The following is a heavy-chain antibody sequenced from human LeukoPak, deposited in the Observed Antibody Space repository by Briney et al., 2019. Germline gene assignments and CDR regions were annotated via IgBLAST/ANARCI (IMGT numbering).Heavy chain of an antibody. Sequence: PGGSLRLSCAASGFTVSSNYMSWVRQAPGKGLEWVSAISGSGGSTYYADSVKGRFTISRDNSKNTLYLQMNSLRAEDTAVYYCAKRPYCSSTSCYFPYYYYMDVWGKGTTVTVSS. J-gene: IGHJ6*03. CDR3: AKRPYCSSTSCYFPYYYYMDV. CDR2: ISGSGGST. V-gene: IGHV3-23*01. CDR1: GFTVSSNY. D-gene: IGHD2-2*01.